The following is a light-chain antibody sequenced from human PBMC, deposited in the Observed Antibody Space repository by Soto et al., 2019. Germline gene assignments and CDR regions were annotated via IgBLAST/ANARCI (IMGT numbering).Light chain of an antibody. J-gene: IGKJ4*01. CDR3: QQRSNLLT. CDR2: EAS. V-gene: IGKV3-11*01. CDR1: QSVSSY. Sequence: EIVLTQSPATLSLSPGERATLSCRASQSVSSYLAWYQQKPGQAPRLLIYEASSRATGIPARFSGSGSGTDFTLTISRLEPEYFAVYYCQQRSNLLTFGGGTKVEIK.